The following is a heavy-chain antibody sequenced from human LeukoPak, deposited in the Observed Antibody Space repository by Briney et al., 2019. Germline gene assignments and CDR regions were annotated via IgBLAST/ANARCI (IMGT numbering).Heavy chain of an antibody. D-gene: IGHD2-2*01. CDR2: IYTSGSS. J-gene: IGHJ3*02. Sequence: PSEILSLTCAVYGGSFSGYYWSWIRQPAGKGLEWIGRIYTSGSSSYNPSLRSRVTVSVDTSKNQFSLNLTSVTAADTAVYYCARGRSTIGGVALDIWGQGTMVTVSS. CDR1: GGSFSGYY. V-gene: IGHV4-59*10. CDR3: ARGRSTIGGVALDI.